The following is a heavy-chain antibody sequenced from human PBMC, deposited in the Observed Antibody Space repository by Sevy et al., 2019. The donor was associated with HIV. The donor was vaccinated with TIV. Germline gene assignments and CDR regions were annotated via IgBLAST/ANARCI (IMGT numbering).Heavy chain of an antibody. V-gene: IGHV3-30-3*01. Sequence: GGSLRLSCAASGFTFSSYAMHWVRQAPGKGLEWVADISYDGSNKYYADSVKGRFTISRDNSKNTLYLQMNSLRAEDTAVYYCARAPNYYDSSGSKYFQHWGQGTLVTVSS. CDR2: ISYDGSNK. CDR3: ARAPNYYDSSGSKYFQH. D-gene: IGHD3-22*01. CDR1: GFTFSSYA. J-gene: IGHJ1*01.